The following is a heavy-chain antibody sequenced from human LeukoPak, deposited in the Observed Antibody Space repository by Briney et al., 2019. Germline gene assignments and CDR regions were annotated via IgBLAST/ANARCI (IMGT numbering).Heavy chain of an antibody. CDR1: GGSISSGDYY. Sequence: SETLSLTCTVSGGSISSGDYYWRWIRQPPGKGLEWIGYIYYSGSTYYNPSLKSRVSISVDSSKNQFSLKVSSVTAADTAVYYCARGSDTAAGLYWGQGTLVTVSS. CDR3: ARGSDTAAGLY. D-gene: IGHD6-13*01. J-gene: IGHJ4*02. CDR2: IYYSGST. V-gene: IGHV4-30-4*01.